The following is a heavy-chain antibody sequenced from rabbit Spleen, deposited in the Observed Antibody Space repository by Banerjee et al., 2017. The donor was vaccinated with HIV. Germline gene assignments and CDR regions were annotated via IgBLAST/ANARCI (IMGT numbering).Heavy chain of an antibody. J-gene: IGHJ6*01. Sequence: QSLEESGGDLVKPGASLTLTCTASGFSFSSSDYMCWVRQAPGKGLEWISCIAGGSSGFTYSATWAKGRFTISKTSSTTVTLQMTSLTVADMATYFCARDTGSSFSSYGMDLWGQGTLVTVS. CDR3: ARDTGSSFSSYGMDL. CDR2: IAGGSSGFT. D-gene: IGHD8-1*01. V-gene: IGHV1S40*01. CDR1: GFSFSSSDY.